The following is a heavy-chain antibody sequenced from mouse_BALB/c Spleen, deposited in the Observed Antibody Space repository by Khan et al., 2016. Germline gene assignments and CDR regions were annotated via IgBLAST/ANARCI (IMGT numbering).Heavy chain of an antibody. V-gene: IGHV1-77*01. D-gene: IGHD1-2*01. CDR3: ARSYYCYFAMDY. CDR1: GYTFTDYY. Sequence: QVQLQQSGTELPRPGASVKLSCKASGYTFTDYYLHWVKQRTGQGLEWIGEIFPGSGSTYYNEKFKGKASLTADTSYSTAYMQLSSLTSEDSAVYFCARSYYCYFAMDYWGHGASVTVSS. J-gene: IGHJ4*01. CDR2: IFPGSGST.